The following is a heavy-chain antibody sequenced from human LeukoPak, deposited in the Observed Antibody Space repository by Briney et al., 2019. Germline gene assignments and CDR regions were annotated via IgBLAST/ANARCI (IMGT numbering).Heavy chain of an antibody. CDR3: ARHYYDSSGYYDAFDI. D-gene: IGHD3-22*01. V-gene: IGHV4-59*08. Sequence: SETLSLTCTVSGGSISSYYWSWIRQPPGKGLEWIGYIYYSGSTNYNPSLKSRVTISVDTSKNQLSLKLSSVTAADTAVYYCARHYYDSSGYYDAFDIWGQGTMVTVSS. J-gene: IGHJ3*02. CDR2: IYYSGST. CDR1: GGSISSYY.